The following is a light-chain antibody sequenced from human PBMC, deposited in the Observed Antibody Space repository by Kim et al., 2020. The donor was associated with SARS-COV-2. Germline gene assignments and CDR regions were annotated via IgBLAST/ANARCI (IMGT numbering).Light chain of an antibody. J-gene: IGKJ2*01. CDR2: KAS. V-gene: IGKV1-5*03. CDR1: HSISDW. CDR3: QHYNRYPYT. Sequence: DIQMTQSPSTLSASVGDRVTITCRASHSISDWLAWYQQKPGKAPNLLIYKASSLESGVPSRFSASGSGTEFTLTINSLQPDDFATYYCQHYNRYPYTFGQGTKLEIK.